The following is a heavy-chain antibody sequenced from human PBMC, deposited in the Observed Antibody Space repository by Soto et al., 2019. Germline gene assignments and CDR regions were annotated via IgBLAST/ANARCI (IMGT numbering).Heavy chain of an antibody. D-gene: IGHD1-7*01. J-gene: IGHJ5*02. CDR1: GGSVSSGSYY. V-gene: IGHV4-61*01. CDR2: IYYSGST. CDR3: ARTESGTFDP. Sequence: SETLSLTCTVSGGSVSSGSYYWSWIRQPPGKGLACIGYIYYSGSTNYNPSLKSRVTISVDTSKNQFSLKLTSVTAADTAVYYCARTESGTFDPWGQGTLVTVS.